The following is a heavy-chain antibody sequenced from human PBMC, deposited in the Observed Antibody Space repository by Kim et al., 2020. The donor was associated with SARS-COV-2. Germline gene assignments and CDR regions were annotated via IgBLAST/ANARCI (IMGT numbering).Heavy chain of an antibody. Sequence: SVKVSCKASGGTFSSYTISWVRQAPGQGLEWMGRIIPILGIANYAQKFQGRVTITADKSTSTAYMELSSLRSEDTAVYYCARELGYCSSTSCPSSGAFDIWGQGTMVTVSS. CDR3: ARELGYCSSTSCPSSGAFDI. CDR1: GGTFSSYT. J-gene: IGHJ3*02. CDR2: IIPILGIA. D-gene: IGHD2-2*01. V-gene: IGHV1-69*04.